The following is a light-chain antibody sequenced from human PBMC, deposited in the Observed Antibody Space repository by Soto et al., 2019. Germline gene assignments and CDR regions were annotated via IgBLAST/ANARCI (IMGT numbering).Light chain of an antibody. Sequence: DIQMTQSPSSLSASVGDRVTITCRASQSISGYLNWYQQKPGKAPKLLIYAASNLQSGVPSRFSGSASGTDFTLTISSLQPEDFATYYCQQSFTTWTFGQGTKVEFK. J-gene: IGKJ1*01. CDR1: QSISGY. CDR3: QQSFTTWT. V-gene: IGKV1-39*01. CDR2: AAS.